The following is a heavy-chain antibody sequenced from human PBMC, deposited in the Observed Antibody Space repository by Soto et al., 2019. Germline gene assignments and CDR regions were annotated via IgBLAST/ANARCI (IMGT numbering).Heavy chain of an antibody. D-gene: IGHD6-13*01. CDR2: IWYDGSNK. CDR1: GFTFSSYG. V-gene: IGHV3-30*02. CDR3: AKEGVREPAGSSPPYY. Sequence: GGSLRLSCAASGFTFSSYGIDWVRQAPGKGLEWVALIWYDGSNKHYTDSVKGRFTISRDNSKNTLYLQMNSLRAEDTAVYYCAKEGVREPAGSSPPYYWGQGTLVTVS. J-gene: IGHJ4*02.